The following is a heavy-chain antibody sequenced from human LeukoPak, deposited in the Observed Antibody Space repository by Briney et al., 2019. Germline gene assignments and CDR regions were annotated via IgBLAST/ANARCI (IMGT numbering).Heavy chain of an antibody. CDR3: ARGRGSSSWYLVDAFDV. V-gene: IGHV4-34*01. J-gene: IGHJ3*01. Sequence: PSETLSLTCAVYGGSFSGYYWSWVRQPPGKGLEWIGEINHSGSTNYNPSLKSRVTISVDTSKNQFSLKLSSVTAADTAVYYCARGRGSSSWYLVDAFDVWGQGTMVTVSS. D-gene: IGHD6-13*01. CDR2: INHSGST. CDR1: GGSFSGYY.